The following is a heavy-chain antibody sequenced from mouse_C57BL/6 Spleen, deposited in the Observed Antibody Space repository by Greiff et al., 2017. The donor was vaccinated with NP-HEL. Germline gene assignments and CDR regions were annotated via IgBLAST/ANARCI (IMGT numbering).Heavy chain of an antibody. Sequence: EVHLVESGGGLVKPGGSLKLSCAASGFTFSSYAMSWVRQTPEKRLEWVATISDGGSYTYYPDNVKGRFTISRDHAKNNLYLQMSHLKSEDTAMYYCARVPYYDYDSYAMDYWGQGTSVTVSS. CDR3: ARVPYYDYDSYAMDY. D-gene: IGHD2-4*01. CDR1: GFTFSSYA. CDR2: ISDGGSYT. J-gene: IGHJ4*01. V-gene: IGHV5-4*01.